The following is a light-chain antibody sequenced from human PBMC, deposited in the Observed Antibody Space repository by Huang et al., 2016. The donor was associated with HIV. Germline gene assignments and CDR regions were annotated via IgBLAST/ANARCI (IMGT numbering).Light chain of an antibody. CDR3: QQTYFIPVT. J-gene: IGKJ3*01. V-gene: IGKV1-39*01. CDR1: QNIVSS. Sequence: DVQMTQSPSYLSASIRDRVTISCRASQNIVSSLNWYQQKPGKTPRLLIYSVNKWDSGVPERFIGSGSGTDFTLTISGLHPEDMAIYFCQQTYFIPVTFGRGTRVDLK. CDR2: SVN.